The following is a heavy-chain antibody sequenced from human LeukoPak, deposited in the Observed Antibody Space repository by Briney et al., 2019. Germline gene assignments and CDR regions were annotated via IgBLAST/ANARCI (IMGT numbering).Heavy chain of an antibody. V-gene: IGHV3-23*01. D-gene: IGHD1-26*01. CDR1: GFTFSSHG. CDR3: AKELGSQKPCDY. CDR2: ISGSGGST. J-gene: IGHJ4*02. Sequence: LPGGSLRLSCAASGFTFSSHGINWVRQAPGKGLEWVSAISGSGGSTYYADSVKGRFTISRDNSKNTVYLQMNSLRAEDTAVYYCAKELGSQKPCDYWGQGILVTVSS.